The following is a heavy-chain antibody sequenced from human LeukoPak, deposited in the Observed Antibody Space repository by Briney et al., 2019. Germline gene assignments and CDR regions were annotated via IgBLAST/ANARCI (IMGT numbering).Heavy chain of an antibody. Sequence: GGSLRLSCAASGFSFHTHWMSWLRQAPGKGLGWVANINADGSETYHVDSVRGRFNFSRDNAGNSLFLQMNSLRAEDTALYYCAEDGHDSARDCWGQGTLVTVST. CDR2: INADGSET. D-gene: IGHD1-1*01. CDR3: AEDGHDSARDC. CDR1: GFSFHTHW. V-gene: IGHV3-7*01. J-gene: IGHJ4*02.